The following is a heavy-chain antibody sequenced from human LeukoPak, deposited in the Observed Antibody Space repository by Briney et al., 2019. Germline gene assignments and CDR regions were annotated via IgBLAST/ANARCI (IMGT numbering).Heavy chain of an antibody. D-gene: IGHD3-16*01. CDR1: GGSFSGYY. Sequence: PSETLSLTCAVYGGSFSGYYWSWIRQPPGKGLEWIGEINHSGSTNYNPSLKSRVTISVDTSKNQFSLKLSSVTAADTAVYCCARGGGVTTLNWGQGTLVTVSS. CDR2: INHSGST. CDR3: ARGGGVTTLN. J-gene: IGHJ4*02. V-gene: IGHV4-34*01.